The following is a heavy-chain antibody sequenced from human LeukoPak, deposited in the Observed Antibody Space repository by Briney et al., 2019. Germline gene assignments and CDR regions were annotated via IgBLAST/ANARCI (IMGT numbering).Heavy chain of an antibody. CDR3: AKGVVPAATYAFDI. CDR1: GGTFSSYA. V-gene: IGHV1-69*13. D-gene: IGHD2-2*01. J-gene: IGHJ3*02. CDR2: IIPIFGTA. Sequence: ASVKVSCKASGGTFSSYAISWVRQAPGQGLEWMGGIIPIFGTANYAQKFQGRVTITADESTSTAHMELSSLRSEDTAVYYCAKGVVPAATYAFDIWGQGTMVTVSS.